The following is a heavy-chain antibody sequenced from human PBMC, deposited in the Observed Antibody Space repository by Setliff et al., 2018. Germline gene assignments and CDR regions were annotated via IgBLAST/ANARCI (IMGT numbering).Heavy chain of an antibody. CDR2: MYYSGKT. J-gene: IGHJ4*02. V-gene: IGHV4-39*01. Sequence: SETLSLTCTVSGDSIARSYLYWGWIRQPPGKGLEWIATMYYSGKTFYIPSLQNRVTISADTSKNQFSLKLSSVTAADTAVYYCVRAFWTYSDYASLACFDYWGQGALVTVSS. D-gene: IGHD5-12*01. CDR1: GDSIARSYLY. CDR3: VRAFWTYSDYASLACFDY.